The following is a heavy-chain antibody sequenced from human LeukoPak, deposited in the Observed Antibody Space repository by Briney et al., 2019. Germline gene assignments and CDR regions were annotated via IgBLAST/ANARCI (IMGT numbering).Heavy chain of an antibody. J-gene: IGHJ4*02. CDR2: ITGTSTYI. CDR1: GFTFSIYS. V-gene: IGHV3-21*01. CDR3: AKDYYDSSGYQYYFDY. D-gene: IGHD3-22*01. Sequence: YPGGSLRLSCAASGFTFSIYSMNWVRQAPGKGLEWVSSITGTSTYIYYADSVKGRFTISRDNAKNSLYLQMNSLRAEDTAVYYCAKDYYDSSGYQYYFDYWGQGTLVTVSS.